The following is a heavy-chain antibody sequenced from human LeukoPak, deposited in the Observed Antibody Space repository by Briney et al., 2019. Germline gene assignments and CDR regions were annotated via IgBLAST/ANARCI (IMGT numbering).Heavy chain of an antibody. J-gene: IGHJ6*02. V-gene: IGHV3-21*01. CDR1: GFTVSSNY. Sequence: PGGSLRLSCAASGFTVSSNYMSWVRQAPGKGLEWVSSISSSSSYIYYADSVKGRFTISRDNAKNSLYLQMNSLRAEDTAVYYCARDHSSYDFWSGDPFDYYGMDVWGQGTTVTVSS. CDR2: ISSSSSYI. CDR3: ARDHSSYDFWSGDPFDYYGMDV. D-gene: IGHD3-3*01.